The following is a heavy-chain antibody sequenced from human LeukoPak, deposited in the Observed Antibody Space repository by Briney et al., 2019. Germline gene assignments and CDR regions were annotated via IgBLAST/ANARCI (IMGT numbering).Heavy chain of an antibody. CDR1: GGSISSGSYY. D-gene: IGHD1-26*01. CDR3: AREVGAGPLV. CDR2: IYTSGST. J-gene: IGHJ4*02. V-gene: IGHV4-61*02. Sequence: SQTLSLTCTVSGGSISSGSYYWSWIRQPAGTGLEWIGRIYTSGSTNYNPSLKSRVTISVDTSKNQFSLKLSPVTAADTAVYYCAREVGAGPLVWGQGTLVTVSS.